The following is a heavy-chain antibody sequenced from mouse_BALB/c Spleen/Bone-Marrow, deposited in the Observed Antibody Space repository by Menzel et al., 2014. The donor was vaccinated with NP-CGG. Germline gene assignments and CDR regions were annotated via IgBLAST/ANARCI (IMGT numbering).Heavy chain of an antibody. CDR3: ARGNYYGNLDY. CDR2: INPNSRTI. CDR1: GFDFRRFW. D-gene: IGHD2-1*01. J-gene: IGHJ2*01. V-gene: IGHV4-1*02. Sequence: EVMLVESGGGLVQPGGSLKLSCAASGFDFRRFWMSWVRQAPGKGLQWIGEINPNSRTINYTPSLKAEFIISRDNAKNTLYLQMSKVRSEDTALYYCARGNYYGNLDYWGQGTTLTVSS.